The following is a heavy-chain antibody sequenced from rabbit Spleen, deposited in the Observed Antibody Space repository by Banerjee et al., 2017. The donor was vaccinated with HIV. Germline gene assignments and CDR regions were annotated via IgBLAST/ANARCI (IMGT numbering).Heavy chain of an antibody. Sequence: QEQLEESGGGLVKPEGSLTLTCTASGVSLNDKDVMCWVRQAPGKGLEWIACINIVTGKSVYASWAKGRFTMSRTSSTTVTLQMTSLTAADTAIYFCARDLASVIGWNFNLWGPGTLVTVS. D-gene: IGHD1-1*01. CDR2: INIVTGKS. CDR3: ARDLASVIGWNFNL. V-gene: IGHV1S45*01. CDR1: GVSLNDKDV. J-gene: IGHJ4*01.